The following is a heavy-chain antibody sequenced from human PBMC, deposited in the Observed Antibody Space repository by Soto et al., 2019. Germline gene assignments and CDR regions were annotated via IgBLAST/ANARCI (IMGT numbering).Heavy chain of an antibody. V-gene: IGHV1-2*02. D-gene: IGHD3-3*01. CDR2: INPATGAA. CDR1: GYPVTAYY. Sequence: QLHLVQSGAVVKKPGASVTVSCSASGYPVTAYYMHWVRQAPGRGLEWMGGINPATGAAKYTRTFQGRVTMARDTSTSIVFMELGGLTSEDTAVFFCARGGGVGVAGSAAFDMWGQGTLVTVSS. J-gene: IGHJ3*02. CDR3: ARGGGVGVAGSAAFDM.